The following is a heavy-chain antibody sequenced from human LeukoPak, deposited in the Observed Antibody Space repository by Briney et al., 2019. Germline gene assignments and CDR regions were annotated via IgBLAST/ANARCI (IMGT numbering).Heavy chain of an antibody. CDR1: GYTFTSYY. V-gene: IGHV1-46*01. J-gene: IGHJ4*02. CDR2: INPSGGST. Sequence: ASVKVSCKASGYTFTSYYMHWVRQALGQGLEWMGIINPSGGSTSYAQKFQGRVTMTRDTSTSTVYMELSSLRSEDTAVYYCARDPSVTTPGRYFDYWGQGTLVTVSS. D-gene: IGHD4-17*01. CDR3: ARDPSVTTPGRYFDY.